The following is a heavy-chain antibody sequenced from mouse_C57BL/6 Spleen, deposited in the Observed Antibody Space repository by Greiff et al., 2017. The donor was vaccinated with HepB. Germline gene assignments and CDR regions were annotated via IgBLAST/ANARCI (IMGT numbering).Heavy chain of an antibody. CDR2: ISSGGSYT. J-gene: IGHJ2*01. D-gene: IGHD3-2*02. Sequence: EVHLVESGGDLVKPGGSLKLSCAASGFTFSSYGMSWVRQTPDKRLEWVATISSGGSYTYYPDSVKGRFTISRDNAKNTLYLQMSSLKSEDTAMYYCARHEDSQATLVYFDYWGQGTTLTVSS. V-gene: IGHV5-6*01. CDR3: ARHEDSQATLVYFDY. CDR1: GFTFSSYG.